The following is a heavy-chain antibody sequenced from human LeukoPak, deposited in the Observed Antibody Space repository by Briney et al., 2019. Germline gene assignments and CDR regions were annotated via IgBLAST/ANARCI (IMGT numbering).Heavy chain of an antibody. V-gene: IGHV3-30*03. Sequence: GGSLRLSCAASGFTFSFSVMHWVRQAPGKGLEWVAGIPYDGNNRFYADSVKGRFTISRDNSKNTLSLQMNTLTAEDTAVYYCASAQSSSAWFHFDFWGQGTLVTVSS. CDR3: ASAQSSSAWFHFDF. J-gene: IGHJ4*02. CDR1: GFTFSFSV. CDR2: IPYDGNNR. D-gene: IGHD6-13*01.